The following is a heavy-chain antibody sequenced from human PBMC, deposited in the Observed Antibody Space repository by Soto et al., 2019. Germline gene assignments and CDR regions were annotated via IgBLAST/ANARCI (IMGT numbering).Heavy chain of an antibody. CDR2: ISYHSTNK. Sequence: QVQLVESGGGVVQPGTSLRLSCAASGFTFGQYPMQWVRQAPGKGLQWVAVISYHSTNKYYSDSVKGRFTISRDNSKNTLYLQMNSLTPEDTAIYYCAREGPIGRSEFDYWGKGTLVTVSS. D-gene: IGHD3-3*01. CDR1: GFTFGQYP. CDR3: AREGPIGRSEFDY. V-gene: IGHV3-30-3*01. J-gene: IGHJ4*02.